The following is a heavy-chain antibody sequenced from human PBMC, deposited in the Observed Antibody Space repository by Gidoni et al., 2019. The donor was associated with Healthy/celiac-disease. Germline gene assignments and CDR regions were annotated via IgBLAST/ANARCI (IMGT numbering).Heavy chain of an antibody. V-gene: IGHV3-9*01. CDR1: GFTFYYEA. CDR3: AKDQSTPPSVIDFLDAFDI. Sequence: EVQLVESGGRVVQPGRSLRLSCAPSGFTFYYEAMHWGRQAPGRGLEWVAGISWNRGSIGYADSVKGRFTISRDNAKNSLYLQMNSLRAEDTALYYCAKDQSTPPSVIDFLDAFDIWGQGTMVTVSS. J-gene: IGHJ3*02. CDR2: ISWNRGSI. D-gene: IGHD3-9*01.